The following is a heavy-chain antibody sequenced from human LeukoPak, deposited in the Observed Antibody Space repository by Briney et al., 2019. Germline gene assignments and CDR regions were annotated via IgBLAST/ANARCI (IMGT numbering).Heavy chain of an antibody. Sequence: GGSLRLSCAASGFTFSGFAMSWVRRTPGKGLEWVSGISGSGDNTLYAASVKGRFTISRDNSKNTLYLEMNSLRAEDTAIYYCAKMRGHPLQKYYMDVWGQGTTVTVSS. J-gene: IGHJ6*01. CDR3: AKMRGHPLQKYYMDV. D-gene: IGHD2/OR15-2a*01. CDR2: ISGSGDNT. V-gene: IGHV3-23*01. CDR1: GFTFSGFA.